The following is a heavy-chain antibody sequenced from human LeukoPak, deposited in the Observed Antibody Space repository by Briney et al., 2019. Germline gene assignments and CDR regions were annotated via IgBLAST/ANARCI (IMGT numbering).Heavy chain of an antibody. CDR1: GFTFSSYA. D-gene: IGHD1-1*01. CDR3: AKANWVSNADAVW. Sequence: GSLRLSCAASGFTFSSYAMSWVRQAPGKGLEWVSAISGSGGSTYYADSVKGPFTLSRDDSRNTVYLQLNNLRVEDTAVYYCAKANWVSNADAVWWGQGTLVTVSS. V-gene: IGHV3-23*01. J-gene: IGHJ4*02. CDR2: ISGSGGST.